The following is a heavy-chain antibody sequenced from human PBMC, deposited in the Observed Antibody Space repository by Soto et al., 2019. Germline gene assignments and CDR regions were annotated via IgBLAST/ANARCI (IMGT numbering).Heavy chain of an antibody. V-gene: IGHV1-18*01. CDR1: GYTFTNFG. J-gene: IGHJ4*02. Sequence: QVQLVQSGAEVKKPGASVKVSCKTSGYTFTNFGLSWVRQAPGQGLEWMGWISAYNGNTNYAQNFQGRVTMTTDTSASTADMGVRSLGSGGTAVDYWAGGGTPIGSWGQGTLVTVSS. CDR3: AGGGTPIGS. D-gene: IGHD3-16*01. CDR2: ISAYNGNT.